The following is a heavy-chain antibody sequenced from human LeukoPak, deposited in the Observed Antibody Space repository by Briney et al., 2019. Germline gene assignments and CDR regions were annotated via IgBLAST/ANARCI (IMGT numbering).Heavy chain of an antibody. CDR2: ITAYNDNT. D-gene: IGHD6-6*01. CDR3: TRVGGYSPSSTGGNAFDI. CDR1: GYTFTSYG. Sequence: ASVKVSCTASGYTFTSYGISWVRQAPGQGLEWMGWITAYNDNTYYAQKLQGRVTMTTDTSTSTAYMELRSLRSDDTAMYFCTRVGGYSPSSTGGNAFDIWGQGTMVTVSS. J-gene: IGHJ3*02. V-gene: IGHV1-18*01.